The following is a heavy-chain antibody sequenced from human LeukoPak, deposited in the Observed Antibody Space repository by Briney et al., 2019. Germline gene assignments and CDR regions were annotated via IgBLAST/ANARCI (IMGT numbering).Heavy chain of an antibody. CDR2: IYYSGNT. CDR1: GGSVSSGSYY. V-gene: IGHV4-61*01. J-gene: IGHJ3*02. D-gene: IGHD2/OR15-2a*01. Sequence: SETLSLTCTVSGGSVSSGSYYWSWIRQPPGKGLEWIGYIYYSGNTYYNPSLKSRVTISVDMSKNQFSLRLTSVTAADTAVYYCARKNDFDIWGQGTLVTVSS. CDR3: ARKNDFDI.